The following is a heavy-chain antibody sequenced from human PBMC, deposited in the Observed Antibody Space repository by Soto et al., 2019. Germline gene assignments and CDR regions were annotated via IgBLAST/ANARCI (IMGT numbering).Heavy chain of an antibody. V-gene: IGHV4-31*02. D-gene: IGHD3-10*01. J-gene: IGHJ4*02. CDR3: AIDRGFGELIK. Sequence: WTWIRQHPGKGLEWNGYIYYSGSTYYPPSLRSRITMSVDTSKNQFSLKLSSVTAADTAVYYCAIDRGFGELIKWGQGTLVTVSS. CDR2: IYYSGST.